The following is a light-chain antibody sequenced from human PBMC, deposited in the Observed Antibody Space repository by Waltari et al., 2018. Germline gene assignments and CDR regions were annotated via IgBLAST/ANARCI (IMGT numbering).Light chain of an antibody. CDR1: SSDVGMYNL. V-gene: IGLV2-23*01. J-gene: IGLJ1*01. Sequence: QSALTQPASVSGSPGQSITISFTGTSSDVGMYNLVSWYQQHPGKAPKLMISAGSKRPSGVSNRFSGSKSGNTASLTISGLQAEDEADYYCCSYAGSSTYVFGTGTKVTVL. CDR3: CSYAGSSTYV. CDR2: AGS.